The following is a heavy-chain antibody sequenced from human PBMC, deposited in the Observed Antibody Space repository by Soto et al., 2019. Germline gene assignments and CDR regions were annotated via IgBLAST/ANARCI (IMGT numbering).Heavy chain of an antibody. J-gene: IGHJ6*03. D-gene: IGHD7-27*01. V-gene: IGHV3-30*18. CDR2: ISYDGSNK. CDR1: GFTFSSYG. Sequence: GGSLRLSCAASGFTFSSYGMHWVRQAPGKGLEWVAVISYDGSNKYYADSVKGRFTISRDNSKNTLYLQMNSLRAEDTAVYYCAKGAGDYYYYMDVWGKGTTVTVSS. CDR3: AKGAGDYYYYMDV.